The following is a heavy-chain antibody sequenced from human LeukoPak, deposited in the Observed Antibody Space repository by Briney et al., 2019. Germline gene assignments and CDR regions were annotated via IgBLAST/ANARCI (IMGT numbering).Heavy chain of an antibody. CDR3: ARWNDDSSGYYPDY. V-gene: IGHV4-59*08. CDR2: IYYSGST. J-gene: IGHJ4*02. D-gene: IGHD3-22*01. CDR1: GGSISSYY. Sequence: SETLSLTCTVSGGSISSYYWSWIRQPPGKGLEWVGYIYYSGSTNYNPSLKSRVTISVDTSKNQFSLKLSSVTAADTAVYYCARWNDDSSGYYPDYWGQGTLVTVSS.